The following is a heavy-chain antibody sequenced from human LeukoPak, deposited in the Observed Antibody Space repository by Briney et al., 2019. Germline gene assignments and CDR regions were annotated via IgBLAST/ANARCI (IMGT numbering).Heavy chain of an antibody. CDR2: ISNDGSNN. D-gene: IGHD2-15*01. CDR3: ARERLLYFDL. Sequence: PVGSLRLSCIASGLTFANFGTHWVCQAPGKGLEWVTLISNDGSNNQYGDSVKGRFIISRDNSMSTLYRQMNSLRPEDTAVYFCARERLLYFDLWGRGTLVSVSS. CDR1: GLTFANFG. J-gene: IGHJ2*01. V-gene: IGHV3-30*03.